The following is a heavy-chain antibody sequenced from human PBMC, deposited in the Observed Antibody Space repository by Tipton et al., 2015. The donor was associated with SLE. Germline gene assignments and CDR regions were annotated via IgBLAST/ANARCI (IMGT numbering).Heavy chain of an antibody. CDR1: GGSISHYY. CDR2: ISSSSSYI. Sequence: LSLTCTVSGGSISHYYWTWVRQAPGKGLEWVSSISSSSSYIYYADSVRGRFSVSRDNAKNSLYLQMTNLRVEDTAVYYCARVRGEETSGTSYWGQGTLVTVSS. J-gene: IGHJ4*02. V-gene: IGHV3-21*03. D-gene: IGHD1-1*01. CDR3: ARVRGEETSGTSY.